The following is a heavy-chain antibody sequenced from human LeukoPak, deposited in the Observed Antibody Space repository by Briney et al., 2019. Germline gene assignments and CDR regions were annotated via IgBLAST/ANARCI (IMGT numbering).Heavy chain of an antibody. CDR2: IYHSGST. D-gene: IGHD2-2*01. CDR3: ARDSSGYCSSTSCYEHWFDP. J-gene: IGHJ5*02. V-gene: IGHV4-38-2*02. CDR1: GYSISSGYY. Sequence: PSETLSLTCTVSGYSISSGYYWGWIRQPPGKGLEWIGSIYHSGSTYYNPSLKSRVTISVDTSKNQFSLKLSSVTAADTAVYYCARDSSGYCSSTSCYEHWFDPWGQGTLVTVSS.